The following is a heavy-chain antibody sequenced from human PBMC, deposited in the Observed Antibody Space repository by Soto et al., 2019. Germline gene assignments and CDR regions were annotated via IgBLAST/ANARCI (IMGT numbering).Heavy chain of an antibody. J-gene: IGHJ6*01. D-gene: IGHD2-21*01. Sequence: PSETPSLSCSVSVGSISSGYYYWSGIRQPPGKGLEWIGNIYYSGNTYYNPSLKSRLIISIDTSKKQFSLKVGSVTAADTAVYYCASYSIYGMDVWGQGTTVTVSS. CDR1: VGSISSGYYY. CDR2: IYYSGNT. V-gene: IGHV4-30-4*01. CDR3: ASYSIYGMDV.